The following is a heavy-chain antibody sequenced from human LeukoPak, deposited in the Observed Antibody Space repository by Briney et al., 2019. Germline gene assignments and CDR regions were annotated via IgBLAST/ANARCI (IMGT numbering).Heavy chain of an antibody. J-gene: IGHJ4*02. CDR1: GFTFSSYG. V-gene: IGHV3-30*18. CDR2: ISYDGSNK. Sequence: GRSLRLSCAASGFTFSSYGMHWVRQAPGKGLEWVAVISYDGSNKYYADSVKGRFTISRDNSKNTLYLQMNSLRAEDTAVYYCAKAPEQWLLQPYYFDYWGQGTLVTVSS. D-gene: IGHD6-19*01. CDR3: AKAPEQWLLQPYYFDY.